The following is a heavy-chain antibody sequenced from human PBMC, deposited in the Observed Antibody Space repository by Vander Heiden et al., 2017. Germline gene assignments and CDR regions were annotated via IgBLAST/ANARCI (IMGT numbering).Heavy chain of an antibody. J-gene: IGHJ3*02. D-gene: IGHD3-22*01. CDR3: AKDAIPYYYDSSGPDAFDI. CDR2: ISGSGGST. V-gene: IGHV3-23*01. Sequence: EVQLLESGGGLVQPGGSLRLSCAASGFTFSSHALSWVRQAPGKGLEWVSAISGSGGSTYYADSVKGRFTISRDNSKNTLYLQMNSLRAEDTAVYYCAKDAIPYYYDSSGPDAFDIWGQGTMVTVSS. CDR1: GFTFSSHA.